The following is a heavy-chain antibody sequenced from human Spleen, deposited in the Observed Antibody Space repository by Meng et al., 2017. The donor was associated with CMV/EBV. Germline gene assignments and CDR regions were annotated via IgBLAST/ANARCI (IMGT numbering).Heavy chain of an antibody. J-gene: IGHJ5*02. CDR3: AREGRYCSGTSCPHNWFDP. V-gene: IGHV4-39*07. D-gene: IGHD2-15*01. Sequence: SETLSLTCTVSGGSISRISYYWGWIRQPPGKGLEWVGNVYYTGSIYYNPSLKSRLTIAVDTSKNQFSLKLSSVTAADTAMYYCAREGRYCSGTSCPHNWFDPWGQGTLVTVSS. CDR2: VYYTGSI. CDR1: GGSISRISYY.